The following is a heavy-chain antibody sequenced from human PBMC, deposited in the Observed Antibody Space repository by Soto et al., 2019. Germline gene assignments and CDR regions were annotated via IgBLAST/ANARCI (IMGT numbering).Heavy chain of an antibody. CDR1: GGSISSYY. D-gene: IGHD2-15*01. J-gene: IGHJ4*02. CDR2: IYYSGST. V-gene: IGHV4-59*01. CDR3: ARGYCSGGSCYPKDYYFDY. Sequence: PSETLSLTCTVSGGSISSYYWSWIRQPPGKGLEWIGYIYYSGSTNYNPSLKSRVTISVDTSKNQFSLKLSSVTAADTAVYYCARGYCSGGSCYPKDYYFDYWGQGTLVTVSS.